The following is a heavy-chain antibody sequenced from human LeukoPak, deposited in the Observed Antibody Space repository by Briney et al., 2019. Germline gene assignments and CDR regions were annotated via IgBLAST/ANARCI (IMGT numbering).Heavy chain of an antibody. Sequence: GGSLRLSCAASGFTFSDYYMSWLRQAPGKGLEWVSYISSSGSTIYYADSVKGRFTISRDNAKNSLYLQMNSLRAEDAAVYYCARVGYSSGWAPSYYFDYWGQGTLVTVSS. V-gene: IGHV3-11*04. CDR1: GFTFSDYY. D-gene: IGHD6-19*01. J-gene: IGHJ4*02. CDR2: ISSSGSTI. CDR3: ARVGYSSGWAPSYYFDY.